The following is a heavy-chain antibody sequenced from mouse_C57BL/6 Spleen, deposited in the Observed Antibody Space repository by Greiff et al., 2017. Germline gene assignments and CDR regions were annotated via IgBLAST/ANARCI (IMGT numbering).Heavy chain of an antibody. CDR3: AREAAQALYAMDY. CDR1: GYSITSGYY. J-gene: IGHJ4*01. D-gene: IGHD3-2*02. Sequence: EVQLQESGPGLVKPSQSLSLTCSVTGYSITSGYYWNWIRQFPGNKLEWMGYISYDGSNNYNPSLKNRISITRDTSKNQFFLKLNSVTTEDTSTYYGAREAAQALYAMDYWGQGTSVTVSS. CDR2: ISYDGSN. V-gene: IGHV3-6*01.